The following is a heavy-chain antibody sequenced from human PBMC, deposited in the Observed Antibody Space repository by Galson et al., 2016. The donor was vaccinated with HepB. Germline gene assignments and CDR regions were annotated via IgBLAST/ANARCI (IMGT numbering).Heavy chain of an antibody. Sequence: SLRLSCAASGFTFSNYSMHWVRQAPGKGLEWVAAISLDGSNKFYADSVKGRFTISRNNSKNTLYLQMNSLRAEDTAVYYCARAFHFDYWGQGTLVTVSS. J-gene: IGHJ4*02. CDR2: ISLDGSNK. D-gene: IGHD2/OR15-2a*01. V-gene: IGHV3-30-3*01. CDR3: ARAFHFDY. CDR1: GFTFSNYS.